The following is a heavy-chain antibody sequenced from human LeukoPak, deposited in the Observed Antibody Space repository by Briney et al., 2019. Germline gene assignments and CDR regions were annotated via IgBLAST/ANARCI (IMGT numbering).Heavy chain of an antibody. Sequence: PSETLSLTCTVSGGSISSSSYYWGWIRQPPGKGLEWIGSIYYSGSTYYNPSLKSRVTISVDTSKNQFSLKLSSVTAADTAVYYCARDPDYYDSSGYSPGAFDIWGQGTMVTVSS. CDR1: GGSISSSSYY. J-gene: IGHJ3*02. CDR2: IYYSGST. D-gene: IGHD3-22*01. CDR3: ARDPDYYDSSGYSPGAFDI. V-gene: IGHV4-39*07.